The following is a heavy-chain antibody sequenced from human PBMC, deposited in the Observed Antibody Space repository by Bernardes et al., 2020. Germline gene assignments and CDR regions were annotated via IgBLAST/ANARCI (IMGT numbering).Heavy chain of an antibody. D-gene: IGHD5-18*01. V-gene: IGHV3-23*01. CDR2: ISGSGGST. CDR3: AKGGYSYGRYEAFDY. Sequence: GGSLRLSCAASGFTFSSYAMSWVRQAPGKGLEWVSAISGSGGSTYYADSVKGRFTISRDNSKNTLYLQMNSLRAEDTAVYYCAKGGYSYGRYEAFDYWGQGTLVTVSS. CDR1: GFTFSSYA. J-gene: IGHJ4*02.